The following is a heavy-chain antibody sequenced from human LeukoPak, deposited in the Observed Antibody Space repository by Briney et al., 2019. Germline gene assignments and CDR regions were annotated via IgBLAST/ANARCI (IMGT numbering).Heavy chain of an antibody. CDR2: ISSNGGST. J-gene: IGHJ4*02. CDR3: ARESVLWFGELSY. Sequence: GGSLRLSCAASGFSFSSYAMHWVRQAPGKGLEYVSAISSNGGSTYYANSVKGRFTTSRDNSKNTLYLQMGSLRAEDMAVYYCARESVLWFGELSYWGQGTLVTVSS. V-gene: IGHV3-64*01. D-gene: IGHD3-10*01. CDR1: GFSFSSYA.